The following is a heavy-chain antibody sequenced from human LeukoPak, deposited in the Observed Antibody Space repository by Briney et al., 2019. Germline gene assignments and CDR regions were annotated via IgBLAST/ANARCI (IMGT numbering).Heavy chain of an antibody. CDR2: IIGSGGST. CDR3: AREVISSSWVYYFDY. V-gene: IGHV3-23*01. J-gene: IGHJ4*02. D-gene: IGHD6-13*01. Sequence: GGSLRLSCAASGFTFSSYAMSWVRQAPGKGLEWVSAIIGSGGSTYYADSVKGRFTISRDNSKNTLYLQMNSLRAEDTAVYYCAREVISSSWVYYFDYWGQGTLVTVSS. CDR1: GFTFSSYA.